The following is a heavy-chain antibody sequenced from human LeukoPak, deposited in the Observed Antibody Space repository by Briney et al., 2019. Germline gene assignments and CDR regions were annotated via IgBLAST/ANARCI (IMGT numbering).Heavy chain of an antibody. J-gene: IGHJ5*02. Sequence: ASVKVSCKASGYIFASYRISWVRQAPGQGLEWMGWISGYNGDTNYAQKLQGRVTMTTDTSTSTAYMELSSLRSEDTAVYYCARARDCSSTSCYGVSWFDPWGQGTLVTVSS. V-gene: IGHV1-18*01. CDR1: GYIFASYR. CDR3: ARARDCSSTSCYGVSWFDP. CDR2: ISGYNGDT. D-gene: IGHD2-2*01.